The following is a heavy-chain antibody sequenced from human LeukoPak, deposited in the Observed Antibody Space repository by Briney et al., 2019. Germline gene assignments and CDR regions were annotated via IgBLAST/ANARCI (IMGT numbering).Heavy chain of an antibody. CDR1: RGSVSSGSYY. D-gene: IGHD6-19*01. Sequence: SETLSLTCSVSRGSVSSGSYYWSWIRQPPGKGLEWIGYIYASGSANYHPSLKSRVTISLDTSENHVSLRLTSVTAEDTAVYYCAREAPGGSGWTYFDYWGQGSLVTVSS. CDR3: AREAPGGSGWTYFDY. J-gene: IGHJ4*02. CDR2: IYASGSA. V-gene: IGHV4-61*01.